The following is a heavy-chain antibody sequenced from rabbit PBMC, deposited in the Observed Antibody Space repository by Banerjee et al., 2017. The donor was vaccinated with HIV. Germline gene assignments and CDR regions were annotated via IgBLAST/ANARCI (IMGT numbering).Heavy chain of an antibody. Sequence: QSLEESGGDLVKPGASLTLTCTASGFSFSSSYWICWVRQAPGKGLEWIACIGVGSSGNTYYASWAKGRFTISKASSTTVTLQMTSLTAADTATYFCARDDSNANAYSPDLNLWGQGTIVTVS. CDR1: GFSFSSSYW. CDR3: ARDDSNANAYSPDLNL. CDR2: IGVGSSGNT. D-gene: IGHD6-1*01. V-gene: IGHV1S40*01. J-gene: IGHJ4*01.